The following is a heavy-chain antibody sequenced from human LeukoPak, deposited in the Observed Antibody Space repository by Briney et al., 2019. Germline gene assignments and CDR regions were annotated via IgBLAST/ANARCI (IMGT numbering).Heavy chain of an antibody. J-gene: IGHJ4*02. D-gene: IGHD6-13*01. CDR3: AKDSSSWYFDY. V-gene: IGHV3-23*01. CDR2: IGSSGGST. Sequence: GGSLRLSCAASGFTFSSYDMSWVRQAPGKGLEWVSTIGSSGGSTYYADSVKGRFTISRDNSKNTLYLQTNSLRAEDTAVYYCAKDSSSWYFDYWGQGTLVTVSS. CDR1: GFTFSSYD.